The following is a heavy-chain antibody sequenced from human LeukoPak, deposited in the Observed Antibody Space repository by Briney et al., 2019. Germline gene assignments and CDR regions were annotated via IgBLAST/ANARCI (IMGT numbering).Heavy chain of an antibody. CDR3: AKDPSRGYSYDF. CDR1: GFTFSRYG. J-gene: IGHJ4*02. V-gene: IGHV3-23*01. CDR2: ISGNGGRT. D-gene: IGHD5-18*01. Sequence: GGSLRLSCAASGFTFSRYGMSWVRQAPGKGLEGVSAISGNGGRTDYADSVKGRFTISRDNSKNTLYLQMNSLRAEDTAIYYCAKDPSRGYSYDFWGQGTLVTVSS.